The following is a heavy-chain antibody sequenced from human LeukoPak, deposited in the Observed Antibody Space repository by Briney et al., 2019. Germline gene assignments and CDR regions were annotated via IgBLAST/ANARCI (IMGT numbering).Heavy chain of an antibody. D-gene: IGHD3-22*01. V-gene: IGHV3-7*01. J-gene: IGHJ4*02. CDR2: IKQDGSEK. CDR1: GLTFSSYW. Sequence: GGSLRVSCAASGLTFSSYWMSWVRQAPGNGLEWVANIKQDGSEKYYVDSVKGRFTITRDNAKNSLYLQMNSLRAEDTAVYYCARTYVPTYYFDSSGHYQAYFDYWGQGTLVTVSS. CDR3: ARTYVPTYYFDSSGHYQAYFDY.